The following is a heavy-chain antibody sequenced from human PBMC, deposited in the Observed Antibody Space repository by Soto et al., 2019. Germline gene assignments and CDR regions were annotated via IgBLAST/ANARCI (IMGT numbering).Heavy chain of an antibody. Sequence: SETLSLTCTVSGGSISSYYWSWIRQPPGKGLEWIGYIYYSGSTNYNPSLKSRVTISVDTSKNQFSLKLSSVTAADTAVYYCARAKEIWFGESRYYFDYWGQGTLVTVSS. CDR1: GGSISSYY. CDR3: ARAKEIWFGESRYYFDY. D-gene: IGHD3-10*01. CDR2: IYYSGST. V-gene: IGHV4-59*01. J-gene: IGHJ4*02.